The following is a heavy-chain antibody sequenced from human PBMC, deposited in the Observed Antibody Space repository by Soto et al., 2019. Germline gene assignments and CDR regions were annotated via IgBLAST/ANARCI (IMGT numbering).Heavy chain of an antibody. CDR1: GFTFSSYT. J-gene: IGHJ5*02. CDR2: ISSSGSYI. D-gene: IGHD4-4*01. V-gene: IGHV3-21*01. CDR3: GRDVATSMEGFNYFDP. Sequence: PGGSLRLSYAASGFTFSSYTMNWVRQAPGKGLEWVSSISSSGSYIHYADSVKCRFTISRDNAKNSLFLQMDSLRAEDTAVYYCGRDVATSMEGFNYFDPWGQGTLVTVSS.